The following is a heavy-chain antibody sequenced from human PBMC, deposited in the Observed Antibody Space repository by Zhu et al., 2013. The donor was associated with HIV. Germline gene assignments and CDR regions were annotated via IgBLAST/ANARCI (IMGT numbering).Heavy chain of an antibody. J-gene: IGHJ4*02. CDR2: MNPKSGNT. CDR3: ARRYGSGSYPDY. V-gene: IGHV1-8*02. D-gene: IGHD3-10*01. Sequence: QVQLVQSGAEVKKPGASVKVSCKASGYSFTSYGISWVRQAPGQGLEWMAWMNPKSGNTGYAQNFQGRVTMTRNTSISTAYMELSSLRSEDTAVYYCARRYGSGSYPDYWGQGTLVTVSS. CDR1: GYSFTSYG.